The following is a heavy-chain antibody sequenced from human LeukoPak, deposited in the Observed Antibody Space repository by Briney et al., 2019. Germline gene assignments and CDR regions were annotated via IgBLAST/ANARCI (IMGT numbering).Heavy chain of an antibody. D-gene: IGHD3-10*01. V-gene: IGHV4-59*08. CDR1: GGSISSYY. Sequence: SETLSLTCTVSGGSISSYYWSWIRQPPGKGLEWIGYIYYSGSTHYNPSLTSRVTISVDTSKNQFSLRLNSVTAADTAVYFCARHGIWFGDTNRWFDPWGQGTLVTVSS. J-gene: IGHJ5*02. CDR2: IYYSGST. CDR3: ARHGIWFGDTNRWFDP.